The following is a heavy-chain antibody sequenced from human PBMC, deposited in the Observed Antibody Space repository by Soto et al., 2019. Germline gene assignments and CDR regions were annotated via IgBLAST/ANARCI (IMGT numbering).Heavy chain of an antibody. D-gene: IGHD6-13*01. CDR1: GGSISSGGYY. CDR2: IYYSGST. CDR3: AREAGSIAAAGKSDY. Sequence: QVQLQESGPGLMKPSQTLSLTCTVSGGSISSGGYYWSWIRQHPGKGLEWIGYIYYSGSTYYNPSLKSRVTISVDTSKNQFSLKLSSVTAADTAVYYCAREAGSIAAAGKSDYWGQGTLVTVSS. J-gene: IGHJ4*02. V-gene: IGHV4-31*03.